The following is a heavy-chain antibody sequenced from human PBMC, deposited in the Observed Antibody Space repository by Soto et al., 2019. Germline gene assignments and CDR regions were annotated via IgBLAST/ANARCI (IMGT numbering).Heavy chain of an antibody. D-gene: IGHD6-6*01. CDR1: GYSFTSSW. Sequence: ESLKISFRGFGYSFTSSWIGWVRQMPGKGLEWMGIIYPGDSDTRYSQSFQGQVTISADKAISTAYLQSSSLKASDTAMYYCARQASSIAARVDYWGQGTLVTVSS. CDR2: IYPGDSDT. CDR3: ARQASSIAARVDY. V-gene: IGHV5-51*01. J-gene: IGHJ4*02.